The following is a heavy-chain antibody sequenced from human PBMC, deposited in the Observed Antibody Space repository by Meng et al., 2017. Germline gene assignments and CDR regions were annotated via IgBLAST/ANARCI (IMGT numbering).Heavy chain of an antibody. J-gene: IGHJ4*02. Sequence: GESLKISCAASGFTFSSYAMHWVRQAPGKGLEWVAVISYDGSNKYYADSVKGRFTISRDNSKNTLYLRMNSLRAEDTAVYYCARDKWELLIGYYFDYWGQGTLVTVSS. D-gene: IGHD1-26*01. CDR3: ARDKWELLIGYYFDY. V-gene: IGHV3-30*01. CDR1: GFTFSSYA. CDR2: ISYDGSNK.